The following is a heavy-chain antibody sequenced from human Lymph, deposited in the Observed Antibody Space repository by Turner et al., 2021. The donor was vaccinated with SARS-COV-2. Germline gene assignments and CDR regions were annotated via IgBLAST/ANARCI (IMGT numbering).Heavy chain of an antibody. CDR2: LWYDGSNC. D-gene: IGHD4-17*01. CDR3: ARDLTPYGYPGDY. V-gene: IGHV3-33*01. J-gene: IGHJ4*02. CDR1: GFTFSRYG. Sequence: VQLVESAGGVVQLGRSLRLSWSAAGFTFSRYGIHWVRQAPGKGLEWVAILWYDGSNCYYAASVEGRFTLSRDNSKTTLYLQMNSLRAEDTAVYYCARDLTPYGYPGDYFGQGTLVTVSS.